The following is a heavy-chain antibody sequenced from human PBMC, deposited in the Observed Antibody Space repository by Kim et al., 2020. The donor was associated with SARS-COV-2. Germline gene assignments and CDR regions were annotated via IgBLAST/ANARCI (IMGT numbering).Heavy chain of an antibody. CDR1: GFTFGDYA. CDR2: IRSKAYGGTT. J-gene: IGHJ4*02. Sequence: GGSLRLSCTASGFTFGDYARSWFRQAPGKGLEWVGFIRSKAYGGTTEYAASVKGRFTISRDDSKSIAYLQMNSLKTEDTAVYYCTREISDYGDYGGVDYWGQGTLVTVSS. D-gene: IGHD4-17*01. CDR3: TREISDYGDYGGVDY. V-gene: IGHV3-49*03.